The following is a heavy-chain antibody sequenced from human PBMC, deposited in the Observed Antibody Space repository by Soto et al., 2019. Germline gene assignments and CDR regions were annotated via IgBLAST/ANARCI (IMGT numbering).Heavy chain of an antibody. CDR3: ARDRQGN. D-gene: IGHD3-10*01. CDR1: GFTFSSYA. CDR2: ISYDGSNK. Sequence: QVQLVESGGGVVQPGRSLRLSCAASGFTFSSYAMHWVRQAPGKGLEWVAVISYDGSNKYYADSVKGRFTISRDNSKNKLYMQMNSLRAEDTAVYYCARDRQGNWGQGNLVTVSS. V-gene: IGHV3-30-3*01. J-gene: IGHJ4*02.